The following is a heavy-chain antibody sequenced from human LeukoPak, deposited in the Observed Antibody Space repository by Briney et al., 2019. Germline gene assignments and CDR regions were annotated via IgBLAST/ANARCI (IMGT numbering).Heavy chain of an antibody. J-gene: IGHJ4*02. V-gene: IGHV1-18*04. CDR2: ISTHNLNT. CDR1: GYTFTGYY. D-gene: IGHD3-10*01. Sequence: ASVKVSCKASGYTFTGYYMHWVRQAPGQGLEWMGWISTHNLNTKSAQKFQGRVTMTTDRSTTTAYMELSSLRSDDTALYYCARIIPYGSGTYYYDFWGQGTLVTVSS. CDR3: ARIIPYGSGTYYYDF.